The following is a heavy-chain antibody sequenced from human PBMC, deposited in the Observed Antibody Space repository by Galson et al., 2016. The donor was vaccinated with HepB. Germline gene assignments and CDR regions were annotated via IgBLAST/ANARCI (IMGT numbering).Heavy chain of an antibody. CDR1: GGSISSGSPC. J-gene: IGHJ6*03. CDR2: ICSSGST. Sequence: TLSLTCTVSGGSISSGSPCWSWIRQPAGKGLDYIGRICSSGSTYYSPSLKSRVTISVDTSKNQFSLKLSSVTAADTAVYYCARNWATGYYYMDVGGKGTTVTVSS. D-gene: IGHD5-12*01. CDR3: ARNWATGYYYMDV. V-gene: IGHV4-61*02.